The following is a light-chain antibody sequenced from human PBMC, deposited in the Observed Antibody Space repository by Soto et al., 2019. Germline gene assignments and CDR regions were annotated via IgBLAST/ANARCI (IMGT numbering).Light chain of an antibody. CDR3: QQYGSSPPIT. CDR2: GAS. CDR1: QSVSSSY. Sequence: IGLTHSPGTLSLSPGEIATLSCRASQSVSSSYLAWYQQKPGQAPRLLIYGASSRATGIPDRLSGSGSGTDFTLTISRLEPEDFAVYYCQQYGSSPPITFGQGTRLEIK. V-gene: IGKV3-20*01. J-gene: IGKJ5*01.